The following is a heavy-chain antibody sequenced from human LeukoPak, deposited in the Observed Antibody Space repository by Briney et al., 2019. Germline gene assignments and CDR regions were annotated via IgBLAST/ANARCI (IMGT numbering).Heavy chain of an antibody. Sequence: SETLSLTCTVSGGSISSYYWSWIRQPPGKGLEWLGYIYYSGSTNYNPSLKSRVTISVDTSKNQFSLKLSSVTAADTAVYYCALGSSSHYYYYMDVWGKGTTVTVSS. J-gene: IGHJ6*03. CDR3: ALGSSSHYYYYMDV. CDR1: GGSISSYY. V-gene: IGHV4-59*01. CDR2: IYYSGST. D-gene: IGHD6-6*01.